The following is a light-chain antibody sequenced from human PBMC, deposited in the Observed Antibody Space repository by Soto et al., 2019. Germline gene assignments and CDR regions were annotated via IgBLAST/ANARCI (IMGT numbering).Light chain of an antibody. J-gene: IGLJ2*01. CDR2: AVS. CDR3: CSYTSLSTVV. Sequence: QSALTQPASVSGSPGQSITISCTGTSSDVGGYNHVSWYQHSPGKAPKLILFAVSDRPSGVSHRFSCAKSGNTASLTISGLQAEDEADYYCCSYTSLSTVVFGGGTKLTVL. CDR1: SSDVGGYNH. V-gene: IGLV2-14*01.